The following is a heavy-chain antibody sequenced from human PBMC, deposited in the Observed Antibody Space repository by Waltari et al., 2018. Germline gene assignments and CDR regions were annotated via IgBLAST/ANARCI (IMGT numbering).Heavy chain of an antibody. Sequence: QVQLVESGGGVVQPGGSLRLTWAASGFPFNNYSRHWVRQAPAKGLEWVALITYDGMYKYYADSVKGRFTISRDSSKSSLYLHMNSLRPEDTALYYCVREHPNSGNYLIDCWGQGTLVTVSS. CDR2: ITYDGMYK. D-gene: IGHD1-26*01. J-gene: IGHJ4*02. CDR1: GFPFNNYS. CDR3: VREHPNSGNYLIDC. V-gene: IGHV3-30*04.